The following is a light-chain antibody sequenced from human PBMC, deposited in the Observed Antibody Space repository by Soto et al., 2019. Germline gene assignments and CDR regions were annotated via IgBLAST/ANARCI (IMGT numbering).Light chain of an antibody. CDR3: NAQADNGKHV. CDR2: EVS. CDR1: SNDVGHSSF. V-gene: IGLV2-8*01. Sequence: QCVLTQSPSESGSPGQSVTISCTGNSNDVGHSSFISWYQQHPGKGPKLIIYEVSKRPSGVPDRFSGSKSGNTASLSVSGLQDEDEADYFCNAQADNGKHVFGTGTKLTVL. J-gene: IGLJ1*01.